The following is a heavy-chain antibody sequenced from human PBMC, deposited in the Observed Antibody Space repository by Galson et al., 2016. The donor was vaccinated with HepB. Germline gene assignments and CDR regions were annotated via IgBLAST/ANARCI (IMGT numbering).Heavy chain of an antibody. CDR1: GVTFSTYS. J-gene: IGHJ4*02. CDR3: TNDRGSYYYGSGALSD. V-gene: IGHV3-48*02. Sequence: SLRLSCAASGVTFSTYSMNWVRQAPGKGLEWVSYISHSSDTIHYAASVKGRFTISRDNAKSSLYLQMNSLRDDDTAVYYCTNDRGSYYYGSGALSDWGQGTRVTVSS. D-gene: IGHD3-10*01. CDR2: ISHSSDTI.